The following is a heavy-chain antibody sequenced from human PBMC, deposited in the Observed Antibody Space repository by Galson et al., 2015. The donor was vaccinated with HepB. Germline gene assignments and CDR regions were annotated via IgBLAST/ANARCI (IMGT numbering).Heavy chain of an antibody. J-gene: IGHJ3*02. Sequence: SLRLSCAASGFTFSLYGMHWVRQAPGKGLEWMALISYDGNDKYYADSVKGRFTISRDNSNNTLYLQVNSLRPEDTAVYFCAKPRGRMCTNCYPYAVDIWGQGIMVTVSS. CDR1: GFTFSLYG. V-gene: IGHV3-30*18. D-gene: IGHD2-2*01. CDR3: AKPRGRMCTNCYPYAVDI. CDR2: ISYDGNDK.